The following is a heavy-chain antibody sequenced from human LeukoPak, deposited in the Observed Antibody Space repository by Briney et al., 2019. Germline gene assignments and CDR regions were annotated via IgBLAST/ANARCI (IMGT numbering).Heavy chain of an antibody. D-gene: IGHD6-13*01. V-gene: IGHV1-8*01. Sequence: ASVKVSCKASGYTFTSYDINWVRQATGQGLEWMGWMNPNSGNTGYAQKFQGRVTMTRNTSISTAYMELSSLRPEGTAVYYCARSGIAAAGISPGGYYYYYMDVWGKGTTVTISS. CDR1: GYTFTSYD. CDR3: ARSGIAAAGISPGGYYYYYMDV. J-gene: IGHJ6*03. CDR2: MNPNSGNT.